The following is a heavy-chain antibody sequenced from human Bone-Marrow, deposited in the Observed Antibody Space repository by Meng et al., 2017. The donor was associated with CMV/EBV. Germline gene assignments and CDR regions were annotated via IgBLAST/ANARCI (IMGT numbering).Heavy chain of an antibody. D-gene: IGHD6-13*01. CDR3: ARYSSSTAFDI. CDR2: INWNGGST. J-gene: IGHJ3*02. V-gene: IGHV3-20*04. CDR1: GFTFDYYG. Sequence: GESLKISCAASGFTFDYYGMSWVRQAPGKGLEWVSGINWNGGSTGYADSVKGQFTIARDNAKNSLYLQMNSLRAEDTALYYCARYSSSTAFDIWGQGKMVTVSS.